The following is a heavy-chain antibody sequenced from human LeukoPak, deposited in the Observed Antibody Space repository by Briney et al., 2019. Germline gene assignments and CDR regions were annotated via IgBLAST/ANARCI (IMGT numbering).Heavy chain of an antibody. CDR1: GGSISSSSYY. J-gene: IGHJ6*03. Sequence: SETLSLTCTVSGGSISSSSYYWGWIRQPPGKGLEWIGSIYYSGSTYYNPSLKSRVTISVDTSKNQFSLKLSSVTAADTAVYYCARVTIAAAGYYYYMDVWGKGTTVTVSS. V-gene: IGHV4-39*07. CDR2: IYYSGST. CDR3: ARVTIAAAGYYYYMDV. D-gene: IGHD6-13*01.